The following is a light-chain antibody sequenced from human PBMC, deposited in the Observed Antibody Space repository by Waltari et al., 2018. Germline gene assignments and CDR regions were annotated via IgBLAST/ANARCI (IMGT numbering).Light chain of an antibody. CDR1: QGISSY. V-gene: IGKV1-9*01. J-gene: IGKJ3*01. CDR3: QQLNSYPRGLFT. CDR2: AAS. Sequence: IQLTQSPSSLSASVGDRVTITCRASQGISSYLAWYQQKPGKAPKLPIYAASTLQSGVPSRFSGSGSGTDFTLTISSLQPEDFATYYCQQLNSYPRGLFTFGPGTKVDIK.